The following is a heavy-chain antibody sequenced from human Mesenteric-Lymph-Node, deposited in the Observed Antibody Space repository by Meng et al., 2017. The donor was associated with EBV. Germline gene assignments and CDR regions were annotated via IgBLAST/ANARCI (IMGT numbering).Heavy chain of an antibody. CDR1: GYIFSHYG. J-gene: IGHJ4*02. CDR2: IYTFNDDT. CDR3: ARTYSSTSHFDY. D-gene: IGHD6-6*01. Sequence: QVKLVQSGAEVKKPGDSVKVSCKTSGYIFSHYGIDWVRQAPGQGLEWMGWIYTFNDDTIYAESFQDRVTLTTDTSTSTVYMELKSLRSDDTAVYYCARTYSSTSHFDYWGQGSLVTVSS. V-gene: IGHV1-18*01.